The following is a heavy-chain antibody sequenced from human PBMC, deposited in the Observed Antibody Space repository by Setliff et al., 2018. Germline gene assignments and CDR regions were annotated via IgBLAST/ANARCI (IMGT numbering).Heavy chain of an antibody. CDR2: IYHSGNT. CDR3: ARVRNTQNRFFDY. CDR1: GDSISSTYH. J-gene: IGHJ4*02. V-gene: IGHV4-38-2*02. Sequence: PSETLSLTCNVSGDSISSTYHWGWTRQSPGKGLEWIGTIYHSGNTYYNPSLNSRLTISVDTSKNQFSLRLTSVTAADTAIYYCARVRNTQNRFFDYWSQGTLVTVSS.